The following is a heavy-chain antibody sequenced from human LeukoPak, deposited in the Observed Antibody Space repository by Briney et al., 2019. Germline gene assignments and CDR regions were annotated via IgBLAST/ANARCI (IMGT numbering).Heavy chain of an antibody. Sequence: KTGGSLRLSCAASGFTFSSYSMNWVRQAPGKGLEWVSSISSSSSYIYYADSVKGRFTISRDNAKNSLYLQMNSLRAEDTAVYYCARSVGSSSWYPMDVWGKGTTVTVSS. CDR3: ARSVGSSSWYPMDV. D-gene: IGHD6-13*01. CDR1: GFTFSSYS. CDR2: ISSSSSYI. J-gene: IGHJ6*03. V-gene: IGHV3-21*01.